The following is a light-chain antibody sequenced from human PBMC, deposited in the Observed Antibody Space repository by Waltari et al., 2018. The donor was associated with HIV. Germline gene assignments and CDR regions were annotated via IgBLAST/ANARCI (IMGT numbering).Light chain of an antibody. Sequence: QSVLTQPPSVSAAPGQKVTISSSGSNSHIRNNYVSWYQQLPGTAPKLLIYDNNKRPSGIPDRFAGSKSGTSATLGITGLQTGDEADYYCGTWDSSLSAGVFGGGTKLTVL. CDR3: GTWDSSLSAGV. CDR2: DNN. CDR1: NSHIRNNY. J-gene: IGLJ2*01. V-gene: IGLV1-51*01.